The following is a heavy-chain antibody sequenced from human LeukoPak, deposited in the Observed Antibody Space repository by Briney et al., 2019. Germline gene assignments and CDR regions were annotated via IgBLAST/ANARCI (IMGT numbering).Heavy chain of an antibody. CDR1: GFTFSNTW. CDR3: AKIPSATENFDY. CDR2: INSDGSTT. Sequence: PGGSLRLSCAASGFTFSNTWMSWVRQAPGKGLIWVSRINSDGSTTTYADSVKGRFTISKDNAKNTLYLQMDSLRAEDTAIYYCAKIPSATENFDYWGQGTLVMVSS. V-gene: IGHV3-74*01. J-gene: IGHJ4*02. D-gene: IGHD5-12*01.